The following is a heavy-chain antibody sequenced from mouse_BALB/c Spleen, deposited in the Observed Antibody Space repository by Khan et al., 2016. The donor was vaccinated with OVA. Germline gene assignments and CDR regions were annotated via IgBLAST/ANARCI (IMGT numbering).Heavy chain of an antibody. Sequence: EVELVESGGDLVKPGGSLKLSCAASGFTFSSYSMSWVRQTPDRRLEWVATISSGGDYTYYPDIVKGRFTISRDNAKNTLYLQMSSLKSEDTAIYYCASHLTGSFAYWAKGLWSLSLQ. CDR2: ISSGGDYT. V-gene: IGHV5-6*01. CDR1: GFTFSSYS. J-gene: IGHJ3*01. D-gene: IGHD4-1*01. CDR3: ASHLTGSFAY.